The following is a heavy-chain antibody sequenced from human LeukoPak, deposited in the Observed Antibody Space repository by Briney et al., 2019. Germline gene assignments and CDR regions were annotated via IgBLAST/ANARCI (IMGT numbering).Heavy chain of an antibody. CDR3: ARTAKYYYGSETYYFFDY. CDR1: GGSISRYY. V-gene: IGHV4-59*01. CDR2: ISYTGST. Sequence: SETLSLTCTVSGGSISRYYWSWIRQPPGKGLEWIGYISYTGSTTYNSSLKSRVTISLDTSQNQFSLKLTSVTPADTAVYYCARTAKYYYGSETYYFFDYWGQGTLVTVSS. D-gene: IGHD3-10*01. J-gene: IGHJ4*02.